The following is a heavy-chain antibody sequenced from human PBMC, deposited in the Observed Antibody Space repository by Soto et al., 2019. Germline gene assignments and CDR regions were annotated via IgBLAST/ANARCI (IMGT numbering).Heavy chain of an antibody. CDR2: ISSSSSTI. J-gene: IGHJ5*02. CDR1: GFTFSSYS. V-gene: IGHV3-48*01. D-gene: IGHD4-17*01. CDR3: AREGGDLNWFDP. Sequence: EVQLVESGGGLVQPGGSLRLSCAASGFTFSSYSMNWVRQAPGKGLEWVSYISSSSSTIYYADSVKGRFTISRDNAKSSLYLQVTSLRAEDTAVYYCAREGGDLNWFDPWGQGTLVTVSS.